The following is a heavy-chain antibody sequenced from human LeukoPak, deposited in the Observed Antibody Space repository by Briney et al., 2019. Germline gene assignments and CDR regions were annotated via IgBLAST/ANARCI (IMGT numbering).Heavy chain of an antibody. D-gene: IGHD4-23*01. Sequence: GGSLRLSCAASGFSFTYSAMHWVRQAPGKGLEWVACIHFDGSDKFYADSVKGRFTISKDNSKNTLYLQMNSLRTEDTAVYYCAKDNYGGIDFWGQGTLVTVSS. V-gene: IGHV3-30*02. CDR1: GFSFTYSA. CDR2: IHFDGSDK. J-gene: IGHJ4*02. CDR3: AKDNYGGIDF.